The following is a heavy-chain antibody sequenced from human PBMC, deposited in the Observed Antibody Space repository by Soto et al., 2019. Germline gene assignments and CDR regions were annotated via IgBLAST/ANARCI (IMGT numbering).Heavy chain of an antibody. CDR1: GDSVSSSSVT. V-gene: IGHV6-1*01. Sequence: PSQTLSLTCAISGDSVSSSSVTWNWIRQSPSRGLEWLGRTYYRSKWYNDYAESVKSRITINPDTSKNQFSLHLNSVTPEDTAVYFCARDAGSFDYWGQETLVTVSS. CDR2: TYYRSKWYN. D-gene: IGHD3-10*01. CDR3: ARDAGSFDY. J-gene: IGHJ4*02.